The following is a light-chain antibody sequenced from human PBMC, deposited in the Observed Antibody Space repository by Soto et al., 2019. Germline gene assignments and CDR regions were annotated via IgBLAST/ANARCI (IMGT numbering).Light chain of an antibody. J-gene: IGKJ1*01. CDR1: QSVDAN. V-gene: IGKV3-11*01. Sequence: EIVLTQSPVTLSLSPGERATHSCRASQSVDANLAWYQQRPGQAPRLLIFDASNRATGILTRFSGSGSGTDFTLTISSLEPEDFAVYYCQQRSNWAPTFGQGTKVEIK. CDR2: DAS. CDR3: QQRSNWAPT.